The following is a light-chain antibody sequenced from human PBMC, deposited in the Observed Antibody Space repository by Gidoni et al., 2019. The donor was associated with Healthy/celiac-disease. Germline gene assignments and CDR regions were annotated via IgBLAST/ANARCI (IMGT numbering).Light chain of an antibody. CDR1: QSVSSIY. CDR2: GAS. Sequence: EIVLTQSPGTLSLSPGERATLSCRASQSVSSIYLDWYQQKPGQAPRLLSYGASSRATGIPDRFSGSGSGTDFTLTISRLEPEDFAVYYCQQYGSSPPLTFGGGTKVEIK. CDR3: QQYGSSPPLT. V-gene: IGKV3-20*01. J-gene: IGKJ4*01.